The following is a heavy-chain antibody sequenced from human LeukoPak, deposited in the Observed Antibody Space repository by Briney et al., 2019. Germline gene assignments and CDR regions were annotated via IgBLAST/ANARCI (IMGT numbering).Heavy chain of an antibody. Sequence: SETLSLTCTVSGGSISGYYWSWIRQPAGKALEWIGRIYSTGSTHYNPSLKSRVTMSVDTSKNQFSLTLSPVTAADTAVYYCARVTFWSGYYTHFDYWGQGTLVTVSS. D-gene: IGHD3-3*01. CDR1: GGSISGYY. CDR3: ARVTFWSGYYTHFDY. V-gene: IGHV4-4*07. CDR2: IYSTGST. J-gene: IGHJ4*02.